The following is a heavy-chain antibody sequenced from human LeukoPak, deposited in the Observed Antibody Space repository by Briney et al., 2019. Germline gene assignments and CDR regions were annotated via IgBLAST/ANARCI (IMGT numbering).Heavy chain of an antibody. CDR2: IYTSGST. J-gene: IGHJ5*02. CDR3: AREYSSSSRFDP. CDR1: GGSISSYY. V-gene: IGHV4-4*07. D-gene: IGHD6-6*01. Sequence: PSETLSLTCTVSGGSISSYYWSWIRQPAGKGLEWIGRIYTSGSTNYNPSLKSRVTISVDRSKNHFSLKLSSVTAADTAVYYCAREYSSSSRFDPWGQGTLVTVSS.